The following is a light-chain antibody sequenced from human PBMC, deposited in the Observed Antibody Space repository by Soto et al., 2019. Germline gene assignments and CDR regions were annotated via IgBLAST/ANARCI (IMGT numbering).Light chain of an antibody. CDR2: ATS. CDR3: QQSFSTPRT. J-gene: IGKJ1*01. Sequence: DIQMTQSPSSLSASVGDRVTITCRASQSIARYLNWYQQKLGKAPNLLIYATSSLQSGVPSRLSGSGSGADFTLTFSSLQPEDFATYYCQQSFSTPRTFGQGTKVEIK. V-gene: IGKV1-39*01. CDR1: QSIARY.